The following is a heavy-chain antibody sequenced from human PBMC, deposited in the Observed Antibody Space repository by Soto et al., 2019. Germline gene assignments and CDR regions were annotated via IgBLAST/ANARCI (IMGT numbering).Heavy chain of an antibody. Sequence: SVKVSCKASGGTFSSYAISWVRQAPGQGLEWMGGIIPIFGTANYAQKFQGRVTITADESTSTAYMELSSLRSEYTAVYYCAKDQGSSWYEIDYWGQGTLVTVSS. CDR1: GGTFSSYA. CDR3: AKDQGSSWYEIDY. D-gene: IGHD6-13*01. CDR2: IIPIFGTA. J-gene: IGHJ4*02. V-gene: IGHV1-69*13.